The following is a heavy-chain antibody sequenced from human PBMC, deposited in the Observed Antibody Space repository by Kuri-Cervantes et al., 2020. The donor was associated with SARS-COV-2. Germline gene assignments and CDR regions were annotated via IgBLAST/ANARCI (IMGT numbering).Heavy chain of an antibody. D-gene: IGHD3-3*01. CDR2: IKSKTDGGTT. CDR3: TTRPLITIFGVVTVGGDYFDY. V-gene: IGHV3-15*01. J-gene: IGHJ4*02. Sequence: GESLKISCAASGFTFSNAWMSWVRQAPGKGLEWVGRIKSKTDGGTTDYTAPVKGRFTISRDDSKNTLYLQMNGLKTEDTAVYYCTTRPLITIFGVVTVGGDYFDYWGQGTLVTVSS. CDR1: GFTFSNAW.